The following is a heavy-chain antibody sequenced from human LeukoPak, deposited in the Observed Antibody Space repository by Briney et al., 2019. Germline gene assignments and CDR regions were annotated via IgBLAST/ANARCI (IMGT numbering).Heavy chain of an antibody. J-gene: IGHJ4*02. Sequence: ASVKVSCKASGYTFTSYGISWVRQAPGQGLEWMGWISAYSGNTNYAQKLQGRVTMTTDTSTSTAYMELRSLRSDDTAVYYCARCESPNCSGGSCFPNYFDYWGQGALVTVSS. CDR1: GYTFTSYG. CDR3: ARCESPNCSGGSCFPNYFDY. CDR2: ISAYSGNT. V-gene: IGHV1-18*01. D-gene: IGHD2-15*01.